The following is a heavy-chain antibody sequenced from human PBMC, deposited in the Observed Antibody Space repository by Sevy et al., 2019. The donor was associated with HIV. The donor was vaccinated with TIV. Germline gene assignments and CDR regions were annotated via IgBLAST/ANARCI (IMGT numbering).Heavy chain of an antibody. V-gene: IGHV3-30*02. D-gene: IGHD2-21*01. CDR1: GFTFSSYG. CDR3: ATVGEYCGGDCSFYYYYYCMDV. Sequence: GGSLRLSCAASGFTFSSYGMHWVRQAPGKGLEWVAFIRYDGSNKYYADSVKGRFTISRDNSKNTLYLQMNSLRAEDTAVYYCATVGEYCGGDCSFYYYYYCMDVWGQGTTVTVSS. J-gene: IGHJ6*02. CDR2: IRYDGSNK.